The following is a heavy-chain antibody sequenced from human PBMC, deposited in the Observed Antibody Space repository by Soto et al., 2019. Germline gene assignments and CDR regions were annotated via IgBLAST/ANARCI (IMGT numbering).Heavy chain of an antibody. CDR3: ARRLSVLHSSGWYGWFDP. J-gene: IGHJ5*02. CDR2: IYYSGST. D-gene: IGHD6-19*01. CDR1: GGSISSSSYY. V-gene: IGHV4-39*01. Sequence: SETLSLTCTVSGGSISSSSYYWGWIRQPPGKGLEWIGSIYYSGSTYYNSSLKSRVTISVDTSKNQFSLKLSSVTAADTAVYYCARRLSVLHSSGWYGWFDPWGQGTLVTVSS.